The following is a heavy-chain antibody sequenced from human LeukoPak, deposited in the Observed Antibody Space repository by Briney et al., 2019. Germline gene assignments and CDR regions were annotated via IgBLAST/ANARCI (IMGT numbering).Heavy chain of an antibody. J-gene: IGHJ4*02. CDR1: GFTFSNYW. CDR3: VRDLNY. CDR2: IKSDGGT. D-gene: IGHD3-9*01. V-gene: IGHV3-74*01. Sequence: GGSLRLSCAASGFTFSNYWMDWVRQAPGKGLVWVSRIKSDGGTSYADSVKGRFTISRDNAKNTLYLQMNSLRAKDTAVYYCVRDLNYWGQGILVTVSS.